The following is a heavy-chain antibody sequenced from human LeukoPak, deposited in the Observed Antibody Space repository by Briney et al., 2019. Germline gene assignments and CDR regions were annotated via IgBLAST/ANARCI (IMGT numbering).Heavy chain of an antibody. Sequence: PSQTLSLTCTVSGGSISSGGYYWSWIRQHPGKGLEWIGYIYYSGSTYYNPSLKSRVTISVDKSKNQFSLKLSSVTAADTAVYYCASGGGNLFASDYFDYWGQGTLVTVSS. CDR2: IYYSGST. J-gene: IGHJ4*02. V-gene: IGHV4-31*03. D-gene: IGHD2-21*01. CDR1: GGSISSGGYY. CDR3: ASGGGNLFASDYFDY.